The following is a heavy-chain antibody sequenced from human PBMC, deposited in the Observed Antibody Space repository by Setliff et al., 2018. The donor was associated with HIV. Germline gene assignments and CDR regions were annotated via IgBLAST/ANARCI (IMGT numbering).Heavy chain of an antibody. Sequence: ETLSLTCTVSGGSISSSSYYWGWIRQPPGKGLEWIGSIYYSGSTYYNPSLKSRNTLSVDTSKNQFSLKLSSVTAADTAVYYCARMSGSYPFDYWGQGTLVTVSS. CDR1: GGSISSSSYY. CDR3: ARMSGSYPFDY. CDR2: IYYSGST. D-gene: IGHD1-26*01. J-gene: IGHJ4*02. V-gene: IGHV4-39*01.